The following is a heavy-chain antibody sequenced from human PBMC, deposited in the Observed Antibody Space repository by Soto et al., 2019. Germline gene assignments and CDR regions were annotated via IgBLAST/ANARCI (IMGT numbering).Heavy chain of an antibody. CDR3: ARAPNPYSSSSGWFDP. CDR2: INPNSGGT. J-gene: IGHJ5*02. CDR1: GYTFTGYY. V-gene: IGHV1-2*02. D-gene: IGHD6-6*01. Sequence: ASVKVSCKASGYTFTGYYMHWVLQAPGQGLEWMGWINPNSGGTNYAQKFQGRVTMTRDTSISTAYMELSRLRSDDTAVYYCARAPNPYSSSSGWFDPWGQGTLVTVSS.